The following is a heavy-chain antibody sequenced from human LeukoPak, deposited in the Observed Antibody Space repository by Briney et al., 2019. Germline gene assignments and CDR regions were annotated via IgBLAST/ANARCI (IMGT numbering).Heavy chain of an antibody. V-gene: IGHV1-2*02. CDR3: ARDGGGSWAFDI. J-gene: IGHJ3*02. D-gene: IGHD3-16*01. CDR1: GYTFTDYY. CDR2: INPNSGGT. Sequence: ASVKVSCKASGYTFTDYYIHWVRQAPGQGLEWMGWINPNSGGTNYAQKFQGRVTMTRDTSITTAYMELSRLRSDDTAVYYCARDGGGSWAFDIWGQGTMVTVSS.